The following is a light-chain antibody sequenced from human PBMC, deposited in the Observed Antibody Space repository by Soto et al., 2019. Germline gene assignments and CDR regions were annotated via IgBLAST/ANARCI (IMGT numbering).Light chain of an antibody. CDR3: QSYANSQTVVYV. CDR1: SSDIGAGFD. CDR2: GNT. J-gene: IGLJ1*01. V-gene: IGLV1-40*01. Sequence: QSVLTQPPSVSGSPGQRVTISCTGSSSDIGAGFDVPWYQHLPGTAPKLLIYGNTNRPSGVPGRFSGSKSGTSASLVITGLQAEDEADYYCQSYANSQTVVYVFGTGTKLTVL.